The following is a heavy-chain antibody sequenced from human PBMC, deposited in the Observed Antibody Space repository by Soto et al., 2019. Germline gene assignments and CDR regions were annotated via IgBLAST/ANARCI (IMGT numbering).Heavy chain of an antibody. CDR1: GFTSSSFA. J-gene: IGHJ1*01. V-gene: IGHV3-30-3*01. CDR3: ARASDGDYDGYFQH. Sequence: QVQLVESGGGVVQPGRSLSLSCAASGFTSSSFAMHWVRQAPGKGLGWVAVISYDGSNKYYADSGKGRFTISRDNSKNTLYLQMNSLRAEDTAVYYCARASDGDYDGYFQHWGQGTLVTVSS. D-gene: IGHD4-17*01. CDR2: ISYDGSNK.